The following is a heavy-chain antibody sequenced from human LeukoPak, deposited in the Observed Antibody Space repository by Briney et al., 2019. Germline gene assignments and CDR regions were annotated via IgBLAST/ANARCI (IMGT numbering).Heavy chain of an antibody. CDR3: AISIVVVPAAWTDAFDI. CDR1: GYTFTGYY. Sequence: ASVKVSCKASGYTFTGYYMHWVRQAPGQGLEWMGWINPNSGGTNYAQKFQGRVTMTRDTSISTAYMELSRLRSDDTAVYYCAISIVVVPAAWTDAFDIWGQGTVVTVSS. J-gene: IGHJ3*02. CDR2: INPNSGGT. D-gene: IGHD2-2*01. V-gene: IGHV1-2*02.